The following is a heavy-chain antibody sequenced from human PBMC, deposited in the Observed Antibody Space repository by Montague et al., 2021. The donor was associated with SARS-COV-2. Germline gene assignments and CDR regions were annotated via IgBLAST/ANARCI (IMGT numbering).Heavy chain of an antibody. J-gene: IGHJ6*02. V-gene: IGHV4-4*02. CDR2: IFHSGTI. CDR1: GDSISTSTC. CDR3: ATLSRRTAAGTRDYFGLDV. D-gene: IGHD6-13*01. Sequence: SETLSLTCRVSGDSISTSTCWTWVRQTPGKGLEWIGEIFHSGTIXYNPSLKSRVSISVDKPNNQFSLRLSSLIAADTAVYYCATLSRRTAAGTRDYFGLDVWGQGTTVVVSS.